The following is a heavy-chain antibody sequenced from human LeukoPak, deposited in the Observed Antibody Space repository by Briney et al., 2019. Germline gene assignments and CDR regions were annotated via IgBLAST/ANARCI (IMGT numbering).Heavy chain of an antibody. CDR3: ARVDCSGGSCYGADAFDI. CDR1: GYTFTGYY. CDR2: INPNSGGT. J-gene: IGHJ3*02. Sequence: GASVKVSCKASGYTFTGYYMHWVRQAPGQGLEWMGWINPNSGGTNYAQKFQGRVTMTRDTSISTAYMELSRLRSDDTAVYYCARVDCSGGSCYGADAFDIWGQGTMVTVSS. V-gene: IGHV1-2*02. D-gene: IGHD2-15*01.